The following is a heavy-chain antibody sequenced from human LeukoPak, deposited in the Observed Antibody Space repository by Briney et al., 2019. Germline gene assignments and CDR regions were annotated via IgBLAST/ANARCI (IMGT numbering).Heavy chain of an antibody. Sequence: GRSLRLSCAASGFTFSSYGMHWVRQAPGKGLEWVAVIWYDGSNKYYADSEKGRFTISRDNSKNTLYLQMNSLRAEDTAVYYCARGPRDAYYFDYWGQGTLVTVSS. V-gene: IGHV3-33*01. J-gene: IGHJ4*02. CDR2: IWYDGSNK. CDR1: GFTFSSYG. CDR3: ARGPRDAYYFDY.